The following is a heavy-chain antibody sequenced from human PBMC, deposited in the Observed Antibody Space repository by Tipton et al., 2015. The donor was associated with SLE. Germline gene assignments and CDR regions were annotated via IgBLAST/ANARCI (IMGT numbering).Heavy chain of an antibody. Sequence: LRLSCTVSGGSISSGGYYWSWIRRHPGKGLEWIGYIYYSGSTYYNPSLKSRVTISIDTSKNQFSLKLSSVTAADTAVYYCARALQNYFDYWGQGALVTVSS. CDR1: GGSISSGGYY. J-gene: IGHJ4*02. V-gene: IGHV4-31*02. CDR3: ARALQNYFDY. CDR2: IYYSGST.